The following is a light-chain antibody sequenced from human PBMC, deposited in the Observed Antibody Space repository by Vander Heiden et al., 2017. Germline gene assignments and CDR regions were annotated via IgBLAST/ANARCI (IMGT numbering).Light chain of an antibody. CDR1: QSVLYSSNNKNY. CDR2: WAS. J-gene: IGKJ2*01. Sequence: DIVMTQSPDSLAVSLGERATINCKSSQSVLYSSNNKNYLAWYQQNPGQPPKLLIYWASTRESGVPDRFSGSGSGTDFTLTISSLQAEDVAVYYCHQYYSTPHTFGQGTKLEIK. CDR3: HQYYSTPHT. V-gene: IGKV4-1*01.